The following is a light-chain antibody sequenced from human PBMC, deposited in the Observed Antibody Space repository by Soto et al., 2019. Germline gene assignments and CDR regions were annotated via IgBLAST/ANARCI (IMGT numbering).Light chain of an antibody. CDR1: GSDVGTYNR. CDR2: DVS. Sequence: QSVLTQPPSVSGYPGQSVAISCTGTGSDVGTYNRVSWYQQPPGTAPKLMIYDVSDRPSGVPDRFSGSKSGNTASLTISGLQAEDEADYYCSSYKSNSTYVFGTGTKVTVL. J-gene: IGLJ1*01. CDR3: SSYKSNSTYV. V-gene: IGLV2-18*02.